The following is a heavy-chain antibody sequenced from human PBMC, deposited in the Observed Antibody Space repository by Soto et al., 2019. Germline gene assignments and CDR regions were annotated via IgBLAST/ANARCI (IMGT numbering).Heavy chain of an antibody. CDR2: IYYSGST. CDR3: ARDGCSSTSCYFPPYNWNYPYYMDV. J-gene: IGHJ6*03. CDR1: GGSISSGGYY. V-gene: IGHV4-31*03. D-gene: IGHD2-2*01. Sequence: QVQLQESGPGLVKPSQTLSLTCTVSGGSISSGGYYWSWIRQHPGKGLEWIGYIYYSGSTYYNPSLKSRVTISVDTSKNQFSLKLSSVTAADTAVYYCARDGCSSTSCYFPPYNWNYPYYMDVWGKGTTVTVSS.